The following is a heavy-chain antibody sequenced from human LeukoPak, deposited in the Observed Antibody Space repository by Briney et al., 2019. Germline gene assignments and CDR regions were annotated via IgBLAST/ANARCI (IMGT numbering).Heavy chain of an antibody. CDR2: ISAYNGNT. D-gene: IGHD5-18*01. J-gene: IGHJ3*02. V-gene: IGHV1-18*01. CDR1: GYTFTSYG. CDR3: ATVGYSYGDAFDI. Sequence: GASVKVSCKASGYTFTSYGFSWVRQAPGQGLEWMGWISAYNGNTNYAQKFQGRVTMTEDTSTDTAYMELSSLRSEDTAVYYCATVGYSYGDAFDIWGQGTMVTVSS.